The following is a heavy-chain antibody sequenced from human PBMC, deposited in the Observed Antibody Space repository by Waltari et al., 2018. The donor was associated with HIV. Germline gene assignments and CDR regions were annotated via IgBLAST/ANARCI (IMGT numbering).Heavy chain of an antibody. Sequence: QVELQESCPGLVKPSEPLSVTGTVTGASPPIHSWPRARQLPGGQLEWIGYIEEDGVTKYSPSLSSRASIAVETSKKHSYLRLTPVTAADTAIYYCARTRMTATDWYGGGPEWFDPWGHGILVTVSS. V-gene: IGHV4-59*11. J-gene: IGHJ5*02. CDR3: ARTRMTATDWYGGGPEWFDP. CDR2: IEEDGVT. CDR1: GASPPIHS. D-gene: IGHD3-9*01.